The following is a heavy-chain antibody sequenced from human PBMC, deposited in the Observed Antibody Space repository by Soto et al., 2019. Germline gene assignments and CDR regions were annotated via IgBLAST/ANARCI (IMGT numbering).Heavy chain of an antibody. V-gene: IGHV4-39*01. Sequence: QLQLQESGPGLVKPSETLSLTCSVSGDSFSRNSYYWGWIRQPPGKGLEWIGSMYYSGDTYYNPSLKSRVTLSVDTSKNQISLRLTFVTASDTAVYYCARLDTSGWYSNFDFWGQGTLVTVSS. CDR1: GDSFSRNSYY. D-gene: IGHD6-19*01. J-gene: IGHJ4*02. CDR2: MYYSGDT. CDR3: ARLDTSGWYSNFDF.